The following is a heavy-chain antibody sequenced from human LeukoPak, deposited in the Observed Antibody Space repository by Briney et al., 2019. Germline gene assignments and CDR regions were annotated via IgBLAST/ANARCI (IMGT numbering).Heavy chain of an antibody. CDR1: GFTFDDYG. D-gene: IGHD3-22*01. CDR2: INWNGGST. V-gene: IGHV3-20*04. J-gene: IGHJ6*03. CDR3: ARDRNYYDSSGYRAYYYYYYMDV. Sequence: GGSLRLSCAASGFTFDDYGMSWVRQAPGKGLEWVSGINWNGGSTGYADSVKGRFTISRDNAKNSLYLQMNSLRAEDTALYYCARDRNYYDSSGYRAYYYYYYMDVWGKGTTVTVSS.